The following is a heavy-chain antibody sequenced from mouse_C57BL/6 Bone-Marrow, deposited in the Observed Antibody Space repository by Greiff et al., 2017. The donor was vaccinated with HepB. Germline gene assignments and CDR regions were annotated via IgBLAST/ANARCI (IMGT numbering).Heavy chain of an antibody. CDR1: GYTFTSYW. J-gene: IGHJ4*01. V-gene: IGHV1-50*01. D-gene: IGHD2-4*01. Sequence: VQLQEPGAELVKPGASVKLSCKASGYTFTSYWMQWVKQRPGQGLEWIGEIDPSDSYTNYNQKFKDKATLTVDTSSSTAYMQLSSLSSEDSAVYYCARDDYDGLYAMDYWGQGTSVTVSS. CDR2: IDPSDSYT. CDR3: ARDDYDGLYAMDY.